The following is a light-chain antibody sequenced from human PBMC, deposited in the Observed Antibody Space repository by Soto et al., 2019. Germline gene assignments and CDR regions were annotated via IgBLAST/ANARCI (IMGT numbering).Light chain of an antibody. CDR2: DVS. Sequence: EILMTQSPATLSVSPGERVTLSCRAGQGVTTNFAWYQKKSGQSPRILIYDVSSRATGVPSRFSGTGSETDFNLTISGLQSEDSAIYLCQQYNNWTFSFGQGTRLEIK. CDR3: QQYNNWTFS. J-gene: IGKJ5*01. V-gene: IGKV3-15*01. CDR1: QGVTTN.